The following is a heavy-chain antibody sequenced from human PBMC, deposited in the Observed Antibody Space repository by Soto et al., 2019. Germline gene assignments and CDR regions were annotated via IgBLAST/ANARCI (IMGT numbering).Heavy chain of an antibody. CDR3: VRGRPGSQHYFDF. J-gene: IGHJ4*02. D-gene: IGHD6-6*01. V-gene: IGHV3-23*01. CDR1: GFIFIRYA. CDR2: ISGSGGST. Sequence: GSLRLSCAASGFIFIRYAMSWVRQAPGKGLEWVSAISGSGGSTYYADSVKGRFTISRDNAKNTVYLQMNSLRDEDTAVYYCVRGRPGSQHYFDFWSQRNMVTVSS.